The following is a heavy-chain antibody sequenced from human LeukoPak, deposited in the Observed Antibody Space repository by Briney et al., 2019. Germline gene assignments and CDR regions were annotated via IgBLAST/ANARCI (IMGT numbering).Heavy chain of an antibody. CDR2: ISAGGSTM. CDR1: GFTFSRYS. J-gene: IGHJ4*02. Sequence: GGSLRLSCATSGFTFSRYSINWVRQAPGKGLEWISYISAGGSTMYYADSVKGRFTISRDNAKNALYLQVSSLRDEDTAVYYCARGEYDWGQGTLVTVSS. V-gene: IGHV3-48*02. CDR3: ARGEYD. D-gene: IGHD3-10*01.